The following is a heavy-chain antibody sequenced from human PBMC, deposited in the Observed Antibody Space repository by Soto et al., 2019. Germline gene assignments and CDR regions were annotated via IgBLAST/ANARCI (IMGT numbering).Heavy chain of an antibody. CDR2: ISGSGGST. CDR3: AKDGSGYDFRYYYYYMDV. J-gene: IGHJ6*03. Sequence: EVQLLESGGGLVQPGGSLRLSCAASGFTFSSYAMSWVRQAPGKGLEWVSAISGSGGSTYYADSVKGRFTISRDNSKNTLYLQMNSLRAEDTAVYYCAKDGSGYDFRYYYYYMDVWGKGTTVTVSS. V-gene: IGHV3-23*01. D-gene: IGHD5-12*01. CDR1: GFTFSSYA.